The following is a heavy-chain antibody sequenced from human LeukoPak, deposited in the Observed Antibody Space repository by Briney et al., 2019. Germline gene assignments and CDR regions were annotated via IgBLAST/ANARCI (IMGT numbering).Heavy chain of an antibody. Sequence: VASVKVSCKATGYTFTSYGISWVRQAPGQGVEWMGWISAYNGNINYAQKLQGRVTMTTDTSTSTAYMELRSLRSDDTAVYYCARKYSSSWYYFDYWGQGALVTVSS. D-gene: IGHD6-13*01. CDR2: ISAYNGNI. CDR3: ARKYSSSWYYFDY. CDR1: GYTFTSYG. J-gene: IGHJ4*02. V-gene: IGHV1-18*01.